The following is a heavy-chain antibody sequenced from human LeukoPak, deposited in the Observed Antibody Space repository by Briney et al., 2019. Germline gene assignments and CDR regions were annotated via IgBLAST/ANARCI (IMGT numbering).Heavy chain of an antibody. Sequence: NPSETLSLTCTVSGGSISSTSYYWGWIRQPPGKGLEWVGSIYYSGSTYYSPSLKSRVTISVDTSNNQFSLKLSSVTAADTAVYYCARTLWYCSSTSCYPIDAAYYFDNWGQGNLVTVSS. CDR1: GGSISSTSYY. CDR3: ARTLWYCSSTSCYPIDAAYYFDN. V-gene: IGHV4-39*01. D-gene: IGHD2-2*01. J-gene: IGHJ4*02. CDR2: IYYSGST.